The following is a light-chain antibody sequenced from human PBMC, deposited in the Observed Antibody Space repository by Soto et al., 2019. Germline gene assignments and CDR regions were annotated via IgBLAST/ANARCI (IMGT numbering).Light chain of an antibody. Sequence: DIKMNQSPSTLSASVGDRVTITCRASQSISSWLAWYQQKPGKAPKLLIYDAPSLESGVPSRFSGSGSGTEFTLTISSLQPDDFATYYCQQYNSYSLLTFGGGTKVDIK. CDR3: QQYNSYSLLT. CDR1: QSISSW. J-gene: IGKJ4*01. CDR2: DAP. V-gene: IGKV1-5*01.